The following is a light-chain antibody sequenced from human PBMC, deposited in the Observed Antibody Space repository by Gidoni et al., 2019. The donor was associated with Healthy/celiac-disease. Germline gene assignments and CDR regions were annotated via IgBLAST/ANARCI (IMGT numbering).Light chain of an antibody. CDR1: QSVLYSSNNKNY. Sequence: DIVMTQSPDSLAVSLGERATINCKSSQSVLYSSNNKNYLAWYQQKPGQPPKLLIYWASTRESGVPDRFSGSGSGTDFTLTISSLQAEDVAVYYCQQYYSTPRWTFXXXPRXKSN. CDR3: QQYYSTPRWT. CDR2: WAS. J-gene: IGKJ1*01. V-gene: IGKV4-1*01.